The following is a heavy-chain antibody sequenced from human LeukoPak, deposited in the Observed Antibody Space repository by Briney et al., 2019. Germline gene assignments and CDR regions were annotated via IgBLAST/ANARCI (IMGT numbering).Heavy chain of an antibody. CDR3: AREVGYCSRTSCLDWFDP. CDR1: GYSISSGYY. CDR2: IYQSGST. D-gene: IGHD2-2*01. Sequence: PSETLSLTCAVSGYSISSGYYWGWIRQPPGKGLEWIGNIYQSGSTFHNPSLKSRATISLDTSKNQFSLKLRSVTAVDMAVYYCAREVGYCSRTSCLDWFDPWGQGTLVTVSS. V-gene: IGHV4-38-2*01. J-gene: IGHJ5*02.